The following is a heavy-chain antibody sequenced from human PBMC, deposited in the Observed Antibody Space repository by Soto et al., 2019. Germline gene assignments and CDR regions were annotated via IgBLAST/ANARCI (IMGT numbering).Heavy chain of an antibody. CDR2: ISYDGSNK. J-gene: IGHJ3*02. CDR3: ARGLICSGGSCYPFSDAFDI. D-gene: IGHD2-15*01. Sequence: PGGSLRLSCAASGFTFSSYAMHWVRQAPGKGLEWVAVISYDGSNKYYADSVKGRFTISRDNSKNTLYLQMNSLRAEDTAVYFCARGLICSGGSCYPFSDAFDIWGQGTMVTVSS. CDR1: GFTFSSYA. V-gene: IGHV3-30-3*01.